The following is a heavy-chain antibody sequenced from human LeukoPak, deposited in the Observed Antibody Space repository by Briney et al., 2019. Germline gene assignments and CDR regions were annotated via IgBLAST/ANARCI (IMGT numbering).Heavy chain of an antibody. J-gene: IGHJ4*02. CDR2: IQQEENEK. V-gene: IGHV3-7*05. CDR1: GFTVNRNW. Sequence: GGALRLSCAASGFTVNRNWMSWVRQAPGKGLEWVANIQQEENEKDYLDSVKGRFTISRDNGKNSLYLQMNSLRAEDTAVYYCATGGHYYGDWGQGTLVTVSS. CDR3: ATGGHYYGD. D-gene: IGHD3-10*01.